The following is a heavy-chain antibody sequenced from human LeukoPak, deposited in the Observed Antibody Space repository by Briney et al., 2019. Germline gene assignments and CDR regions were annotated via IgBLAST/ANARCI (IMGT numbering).Heavy chain of an antibody. Sequence: ASVKVSCKASGYTFTSYYMHWVRQAPGQGLEWMGIINPSGGSTSYAQKFQGRVTMTRDMSTSTAYMELSRLRSDDTAVYYCAREPTPTSAFDIWGQGTMVTVSS. J-gene: IGHJ3*02. D-gene: IGHD2-15*01. CDR3: AREPTPTSAFDI. V-gene: IGHV1-46*01. CDR2: INPSGGST. CDR1: GYTFTSYY.